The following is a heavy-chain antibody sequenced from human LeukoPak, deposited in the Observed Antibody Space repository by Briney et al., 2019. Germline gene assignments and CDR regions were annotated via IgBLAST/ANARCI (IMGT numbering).Heavy chain of an antibody. D-gene: IGHD6-13*01. J-gene: IGHJ4*02. V-gene: IGHV3-48*01. CDR3: ARGAASGTSRFDY. Sequence: GGSLRLSCAASGFTFNNYWMNWVRQAPGKGLEWVSHISSDTTTIHYTEAVKGRVTISRDNAKNSLYLQMNSLRAEDTAVYYCARGAASGTSRFDYWGQGTLVTVSS. CDR1: GFTFNNYW. CDR2: ISSDTTTI.